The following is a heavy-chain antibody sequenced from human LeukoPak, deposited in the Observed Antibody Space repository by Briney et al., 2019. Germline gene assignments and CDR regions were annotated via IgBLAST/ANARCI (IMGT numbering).Heavy chain of an antibody. Sequence: GGSLRLSCAASGFTFSSYWMSWVRQAPGKGLEWVANIKQDGSEKNYVASVKGRFTISRDNAKNSLELQMTSLRDEDTAVYYCARAGGYASSWAYWGQGTLVTVSS. D-gene: IGHD5-12*01. CDR1: GFTFSSYW. V-gene: IGHV3-7*01. CDR3: ARAGGYASSWAY. CDR2: IKQDGSEK. J-gene: IGHJ4*02.